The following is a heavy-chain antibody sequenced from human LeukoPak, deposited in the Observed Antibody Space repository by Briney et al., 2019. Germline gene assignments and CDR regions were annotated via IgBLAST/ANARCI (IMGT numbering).Heavy chain of an antibody. V-gene: IGHV4-39*01. CDR3: ARHYLGGNYPDYFNH. CDR1: GGSIGSGDYY. J-gene: IGHJ4*02. CDR2: IYYSGNT. D-gene: IGHD1-26*01. Sequence: SETLSLTCTVSGGSIGSGDYYWSWIRQPPGKRLKWIGSIYYSGNTYYNPSLKSRVTISIDTSKNQFSLNLNSVTAADTALYSCARHYLGGNYPDYFNHWGQGTLVTVSS.